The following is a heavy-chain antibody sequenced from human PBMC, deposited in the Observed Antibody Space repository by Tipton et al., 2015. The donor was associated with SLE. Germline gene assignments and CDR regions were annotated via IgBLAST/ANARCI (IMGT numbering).Heavy chain of an antibody. CDR3: ARGGRLVEGPMDV. J-gene: IGHJ6*03. Sequence: LRLSCTVSGGSISSYYWSWIRQPPGKGLEWIGYIYYSGSTNYNPSLKSRVTISVDTSKNQFSLRLSSVTAADTAVYYCARGGRLVEGPMDVWGKGTTVTVSS. D-gene: IGHD6-19*01. CDR2: IYYSGST. V-gene: IGHV4-59*08. CDR1: GGSISSYY.